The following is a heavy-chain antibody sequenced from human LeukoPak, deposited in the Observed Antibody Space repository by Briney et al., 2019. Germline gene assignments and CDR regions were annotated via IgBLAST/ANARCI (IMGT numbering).Heavy chain of an antibody. CDR1: GGSISGYY. D-gene: IGHD3-10*01. J-gene: IGHJ4*02. V-gene: IGHV4-4*07. Sequence: KPSETRSLTCTVSGGSISGYYWSSIRRPAGKGLEWIGRIYTSGSTNYNPSLKSRVTMSVDTSKNQFSLKLSSVTAADTAVYYCARESYYGGSGPFDYWGQGTLVTVSS. CDR3: ARESYYGGSGPFDY. CDR2: IYTSGST.